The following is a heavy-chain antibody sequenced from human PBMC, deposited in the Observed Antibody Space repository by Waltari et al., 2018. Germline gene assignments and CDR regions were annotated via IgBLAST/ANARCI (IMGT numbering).Heavy chain of an antibody. Sequence: EVQLVESGGGLVKPGGSLRLSCAASGCTFSSYSMTWVRQAPGKGLEWVSSISSSSSYIYYADSVKGRFTISRDNAKNSLYLQMNSLRAEDTAVYYCARVEYYYDSSGYPHDAFDIWGQGTMVTVSS. D-gene: IGHD3-22*01. V-gene: IGHV3-21*01. J-gene: IGHJ3*02. CDR3: ARVEYYYDSSGYPHDAFDI. CDR1: GCTFSSYS. CDR2: ISSSSSYI.